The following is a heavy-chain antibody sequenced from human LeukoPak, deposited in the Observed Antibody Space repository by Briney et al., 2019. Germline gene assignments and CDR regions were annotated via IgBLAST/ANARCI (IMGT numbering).Heavy chain of an antibody. J-gene: IGHJ5*02. CDR3: ASFVRYCSSTSCYS. Sequence: GASVKVSCKASGYTFTGCYMHWVRQAPGQGLEWMGRINPNSGGTNYAQKFQGRVTMTRDTSISTAYMELSRLRSDDTAVYYCASFVRYCSSTSCYSWGQGTLVTVSS. D-gene: IGHD2-2*01. V-gene: IGHV1-2*06. CDR1: GYTFTGCY. CDR2: INPNSGGT.